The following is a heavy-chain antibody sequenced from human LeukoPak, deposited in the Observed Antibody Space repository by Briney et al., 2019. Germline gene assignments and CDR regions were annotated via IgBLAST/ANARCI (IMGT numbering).Heavy chain of an antibody. CDR3: ASVYGDYQGWFDP. CDR1: GGTFSSYA. Sequence: GSSVKVSCKASGGTFSSYAISWVRQAPGQGLEWMGGIIPIFGTANYAQKFQGRVTITADESTSTAYRELSSLRSEDTAVYYCASVYGDYQGWFDPWGQGNLVTVSS. D-gene: IGHD4-17*01. J-gene: IGHJ5*02. V-gene: IGHV1-69*01. CDR2: IIPIFGTA.